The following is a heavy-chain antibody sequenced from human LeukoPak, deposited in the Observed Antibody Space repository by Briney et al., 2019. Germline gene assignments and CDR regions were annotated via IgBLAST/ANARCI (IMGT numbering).Heavy chain of an antibody. J-gene: IGHJ6*04. CDR2: ISGSGGST. CDR3: ADCVVPAAMRSYYYYGMDV. Sequence: GGSLRLSCAASGFTFSSYAMSWVRQAPGKGLEWVSAISGSGGSTYYADSVKGRFTISRDNSKNTLYLQMNSLRAEDTAVYYCADCVVPAAMRSYYYYGMDVWGKGTTVTVSP. CDR1: GFTFSSYA. D-gene: IGHD2-2*01. V-gene: IGHV3-23*01.